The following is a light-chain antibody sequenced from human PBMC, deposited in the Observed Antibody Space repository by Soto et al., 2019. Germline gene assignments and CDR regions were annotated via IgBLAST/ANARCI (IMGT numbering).Light chain of an antibody. J-gene: IGKJ1*01. V-gene: IGKV1-5*03. CDR2: KAS. Sequence: DIQMTQSPSTLSASVGDRVTITCRASQSIDYWLAWYQQKPGKPPKLLIYKASSLETGVPPRFTGSGSGTEFTLTISSLQVDDFANYYCQQYKGFSRTFGQGTKVE. CDR3: QQYKGFSRT. CDR1: QSIDYW.